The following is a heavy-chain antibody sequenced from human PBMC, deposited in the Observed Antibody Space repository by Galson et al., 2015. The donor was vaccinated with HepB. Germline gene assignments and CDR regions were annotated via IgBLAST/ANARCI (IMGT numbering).Heavy chain of an antibody. V-gene: IGHV3-7*03. CDR1: GFTFSSYW. CDR3: ARDFSLRWFGELWHFDY. D-gene: IGHD3-10*01. CDR2: IKQDGSEK. Sequence: SLRLSCAASGFTFSSYWMSWVRQAPGKGLEWVANIKQDGSEKYYVDSVKGRFTISRDNAKNSLYLQMNSLRAEDTAVYYCARDFSLRWFGELWHFDYWGQGTLVTVSS. J-gene: IGHJ4*02.